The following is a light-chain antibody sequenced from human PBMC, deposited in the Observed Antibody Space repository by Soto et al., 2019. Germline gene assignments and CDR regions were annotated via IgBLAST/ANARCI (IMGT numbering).Light chain of an antibody. CDR2: AAS. J-gene: IGKJ5*01. Sequence: DIQFTQSPSFLSASVGDRLTITCRASQGISSYLAWYQPKPGKAPNLLXYAASTLQTGVPSSFSSGGSWTEYTLIISSLQPEDFSAYYCQQLNSYPTITFGQGTRLEIK. V-gene: IGKV1-9*01. CDR3: QQLNSYPTIT. CDR1: QGISSY.